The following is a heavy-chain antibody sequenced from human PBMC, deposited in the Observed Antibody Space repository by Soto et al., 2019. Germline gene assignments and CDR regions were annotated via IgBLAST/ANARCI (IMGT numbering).Heavy chain of an antibody. J-gene: IGHJ4*02. CDR3: ARDGGRHSGGIDY. Sequence: GASLKVPCQASGGTFSSYSINWVRQPPGQGLEWMGEIIPIFGTANYAQKFQGRVTITADESTSTAYMELSSLRSEDTAVYYCARDGGRHSGGIDYWGQGTLVTVSS. V-gene: IGHV1-69*13. CDR2: IIPIFGTA. D-gene: IGHD1-26*01. CDR1: GGTFSSYS.